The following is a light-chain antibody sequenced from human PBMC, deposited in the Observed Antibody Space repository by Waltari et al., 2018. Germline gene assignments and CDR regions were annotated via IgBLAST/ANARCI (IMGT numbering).Light chain of an antibody. J-gene: IGLJ2*01. V-gene: IGLV3-19*01. CDR2: CDN. CDR1: SLRRFF. CDR3: HSRDTTSTRV. Sequence: SSELTQDPAMSVAPGQTVTITCHGDSLRRFFASWYQQRPGQAPFLVVYCDNNRPAGIPDRFSGSTAGGTAFLTITGAQADDEAVYFCHSRDTTSTRVFGGGTRLTV.